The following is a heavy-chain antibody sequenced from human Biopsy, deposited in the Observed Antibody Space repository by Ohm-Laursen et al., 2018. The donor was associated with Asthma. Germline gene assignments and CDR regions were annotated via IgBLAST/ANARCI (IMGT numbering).Heavy chain of an antibody. Sequence: SLRLSCAAPGFSFSNFAIHWVRQAPGKGLEWVGVISKDASTQDYADSVKGRFTMARDNSKNTLDLQMNSLREEDTAVYYCARDVVWFREVGGMDVWGQGTTVTVSS. J-gene: IGHJ6*02. V-gene: IGHV3-30*01. CDR3: ARDVVWFREVGGMDV. D-gene: IGHD3-10*01. CDR2: ISKDASTQ. CDR1: GFSFSNFA.